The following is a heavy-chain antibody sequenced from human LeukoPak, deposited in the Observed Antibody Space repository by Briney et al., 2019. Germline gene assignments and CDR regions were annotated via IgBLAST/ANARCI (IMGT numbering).Heavy chain of an antibody. Sequence: GGSLKLSCAASGFTFSTYWMCWVRQAPGKGLVWVSLMNGDGTTTSYADSVKDRFTISRDNAKNTLYLEMNSLRAEDTAVYYCARGNRGSYDYWGQGTLVTVS. J-gene: IGHJ4*02. V-gene: IGHV3-74*01. CDR3: ARGNRGSYDY. D-gene: IGHD3-16*01. CDR1: GFTFSTYW. CDR2: MNGDGTTT.